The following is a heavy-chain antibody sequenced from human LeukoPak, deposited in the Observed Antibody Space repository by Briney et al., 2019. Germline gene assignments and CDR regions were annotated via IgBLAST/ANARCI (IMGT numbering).Heavy chain of an antibody. CDR2: ISAYNGNT. V-gene: IGHV1-18*01. CDR3: ARDGAPNYYDSSGYCNY. J-gene: IGHJ4*02. D-gene: IGHD3-22*01. Sequence: GASVTVSCTASGDTFSSYGISWVRQAPGQGLEWMGGISAYNGNTNYAQTLQGRVTINTDTTTRTAYMEMRSLRSDATAVYYCARDGAPNYYDSSGYCNYWGQGTLVTVSS. CDR1: GDTFSSYG.